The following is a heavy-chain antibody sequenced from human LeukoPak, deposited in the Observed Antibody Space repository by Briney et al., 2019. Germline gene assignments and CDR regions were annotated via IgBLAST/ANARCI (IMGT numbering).Heavy chain of an antibody. CDR2: IKQDGSEK. Sequence: GGPLRLSCAASGFTFSSYSMNWVRQAPGKGLEWVANIKQDGSEKYYVDSVKGRFTISRDNAKNSLYLQMNSLRAEDTAVYYCARDNWYSSSWDPFDYWGQGTLVTVSS. D-gene: IGHD6-13*01. J-gene: IGHJ4*02. V-gene: IGHV3-7*01. CDR1: GFTFSSYS. CDR3: ARDNWYSSSWDPFDY.